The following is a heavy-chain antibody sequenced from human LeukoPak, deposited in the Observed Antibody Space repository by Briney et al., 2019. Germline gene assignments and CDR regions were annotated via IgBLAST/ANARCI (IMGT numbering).Heavy chain of an antibody. CDR1: GGTFSSYA. J-gene: IGHJ5*02. CDR2: IIPILGIA. V-gene: IGHV1-69*04. D-gene: IGHD3-22*01. CDR3: ARDPYYYDSSGYEPNWFDP. Sequence: ASVKVSCKASGGTFSSYAISWVRQAPGQGLEWMGRIIPILGIANYAQKFQGRVTITADKSTSTAYMELSSLRSEDTAVYYCARDPYYYDSSGYEPNWFDPWGQRTLVTVSS.